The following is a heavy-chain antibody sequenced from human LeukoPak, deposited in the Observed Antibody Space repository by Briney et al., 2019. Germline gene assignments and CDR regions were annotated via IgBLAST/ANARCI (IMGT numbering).Heavy chain of an antibody. V-gene: IGHV4-34*01. J-gene: IGHJ6*02. CDR1: GGSFSGYY. CDR3: ARAGYCGSTSCYTRPPHYYYYGMDV. D-gene: IGHD2-2*02. CDR2: INHSGST. Sequence: SETLSLTCAVYGGSFSGYYWSWIRQPPGKGLEWIGEINHSGSTNYNPSLKSRVTISVDTSKNQFSLKLSSVTAADTAVYYCARAGYCGSTSCYTRPPHYYYYGMDVWGQGTTVTVSS.